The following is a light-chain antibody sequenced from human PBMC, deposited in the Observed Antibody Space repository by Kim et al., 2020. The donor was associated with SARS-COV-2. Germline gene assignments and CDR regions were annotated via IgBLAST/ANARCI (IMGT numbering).Light chain of an antibody. J-gene: IGKJ3*01. V-gene: IGKV3-20*01. CDR3: QQYGSSPFT. CDR2: GVS. Sequence: SPGERATPSCRASQSVSSSYLAWYQQKPGQAPRLLIYGVSTRATGIPDRFSGSGSGTDFTLTISRLEPEDFAVYYCQQYGSSPFTFGPGTKVDIK. CDR1: QSVSSSY.